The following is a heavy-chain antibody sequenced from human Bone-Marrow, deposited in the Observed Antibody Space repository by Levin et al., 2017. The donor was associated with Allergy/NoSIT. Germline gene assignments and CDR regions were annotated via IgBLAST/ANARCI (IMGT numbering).Heavy chain of an antibody. D-gene: IGHD3-10*01. CDR3: ARDTTMIRGINYGMDV. J-gene: IGHJ6*02. CDR1: GFSFSDYG. Sequence: GGSLRLSCEASGFSFSDYGMHWVRQAPGKGLEWVAVIWYNGYNKYYANSVKGRFTISRDNSKNTLYLQLNSLRGEDTAVYYCARDTTMIRGINYGMDVWGQGTTVTVSS. CDR2: IWYNGYNK. V-gene: IGHV3-33*01.